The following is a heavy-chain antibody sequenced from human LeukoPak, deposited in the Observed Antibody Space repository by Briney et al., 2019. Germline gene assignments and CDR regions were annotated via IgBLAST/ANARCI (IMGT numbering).Heavy chain of an antibody. CDR1: GYTFTSYG. Sequence: ASVKVSCKASGYTFTSYGISWVRQAPGQGLEWMGWISAYNGNTNYAQKLQGRVTMTTDTSTSTAYMELRSLRSDDTAVYYCARGPRRSYYYYYYMDVWGKGATVTVSS. CDR2: ISAYNGNT. CDR3: ARGPRRSYYYYYYMDV. V-gene: IGHV1-18*01. J-gene: IGHJ6*03.